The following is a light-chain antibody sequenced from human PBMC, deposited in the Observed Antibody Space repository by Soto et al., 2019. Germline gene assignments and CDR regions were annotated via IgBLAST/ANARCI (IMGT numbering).Light chain of an antibody. Sequence: EVVLTQSPGTLSLSPGERATLSCRASQSVSSSYLAWYQQKPGQAPRLLIHGASTRATGIPDRFSGGGTGTDFNLNISRVEPEDFAMYYCQQYGRSKRWTFGQGTKVDI. CDR3: QQYGRSKRWT. J-gene: IGKJ1*01. CDR1: QSVSSSY. CDR2: GAS. V-gene: IGKV3-20*01.